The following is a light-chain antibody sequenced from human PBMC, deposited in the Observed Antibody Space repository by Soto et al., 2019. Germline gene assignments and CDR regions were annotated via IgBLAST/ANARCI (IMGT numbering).Light chain of an antibody. CDR2: AAS. J-gene: IGKJ3*01. V-gene: IGKV1-8*01. CDR3: QQYYSYPEFT. CDR1: QGISSY. Sequence: AIRMTQSPSSFSASTGDRVTITCRASQGISSYLAWYQQKPGKAPKLLIYAASTLQSGVPSRFSGSGSGTDFTLTISCLQSEDFATYYCQQYYSYPEFTFGPGTNVDIK.